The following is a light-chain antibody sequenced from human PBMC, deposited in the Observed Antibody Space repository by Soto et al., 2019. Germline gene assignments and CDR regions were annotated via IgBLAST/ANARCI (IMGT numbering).Light chain of an antibody. CDR1: QSISSW. CDR3: IQDYNYPLT. V-gene: IGKV1-6*01. J-gene: IGKJ4*01. CDR2: TAS. Sequence: IQMTQSPFTLSASVGDRVTITCRASQSISSWLAWYHQTPGKAPNLLIYTASTLQSGVPSRFSGSGSGTDFTLTISSLQPEDFATYYCIQDYNYPLTFGGGTKVDIK.